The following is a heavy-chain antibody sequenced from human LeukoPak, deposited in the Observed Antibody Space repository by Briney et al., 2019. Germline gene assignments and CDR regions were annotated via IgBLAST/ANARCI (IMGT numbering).Heavy chain of an antibody. CDR1: GGTFSSYA. V-gene: IGHV1-69*04. D-gene: IGHD4-17*01. Sequence: GASVKLACKASGGTFSSYASSWVRQAPGQGLEWMGRIIPILGIANYAQKFQGRVTITADKSTSTAYMELSSLRSEDTAVYYCARGPTGVRDMTTVTTSHHWFDPWGQGTLVTVSS. CDR3: ARGPTGVRDMTTVTTSHHWFDP. J-gene: IGHJ5*02. CDR2: IIPILGIA.